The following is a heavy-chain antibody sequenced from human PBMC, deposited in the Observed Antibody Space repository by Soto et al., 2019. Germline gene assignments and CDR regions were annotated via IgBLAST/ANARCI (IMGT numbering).Heavy chain of an antibody. CDR1: GFTFSSYA. D-gene: IGHD3-3*01. V-gene: IGHV3-30-3*01. Sequence: GGSLRLSCAASGFTFSSYAMHWVRQAPGKGLEWVAVISYDGSNKYYADSVKGRFTISRDNSKNTLYLQMNSLRAEDTAVYYCARDGGIFGVAQGHYYFDYWGQG. CDR3: ARDGGIFGVAQGHYYFDY. CDR2: ISYDGSNK. J-gene: IGHJ4*02.